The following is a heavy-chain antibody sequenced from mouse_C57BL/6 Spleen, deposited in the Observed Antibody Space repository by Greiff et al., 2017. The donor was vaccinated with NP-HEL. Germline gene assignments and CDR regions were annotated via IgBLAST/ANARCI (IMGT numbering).Heavy chain of an antibody. Sequence: EVQLVESEGGLVQPGSSMKLSCTASGFTFSDYYMAWVRQVPEKGLEWVANINYDGSSTYYLDSLKSRFIISRDNAKNILYLQMSSLKSEDTATYYCARDEGGTTVSFDYWGQGTTLTVSS. J-gene: IGHJ2*01. CDR3: ARDEGGTTVSFDY. D-gene: IGHD1-1*01. CDR1: GFTFSDYY. V-gene: IGHV5-16*01. CDR2: INYDGSST.